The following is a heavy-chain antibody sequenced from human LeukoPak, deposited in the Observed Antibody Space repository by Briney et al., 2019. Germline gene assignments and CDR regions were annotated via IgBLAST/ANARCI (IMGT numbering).Heavy chain of an antibody. CDR3: ARLGIAAAGILAHFDD. J-gene: IGHJ4*02. V-gene: IGHV5-51*01. CDR1: GYSFTSYW. D-gene: IGHD6-13*01. CDR2: IYPGDSDT. Sequence: GESLKISCKGSGYSFTSYWIGWVRQMPGKGLEWMGIIYPGDSDTRYSPSFQGQVTISADKSISTAYLQWSSLKASDTAMYYCARLGIAAAGILAHFDDWGQGTLVTVSS.